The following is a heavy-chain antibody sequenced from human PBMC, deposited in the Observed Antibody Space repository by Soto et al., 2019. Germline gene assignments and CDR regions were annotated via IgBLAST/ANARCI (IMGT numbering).Heavy chain of an antibody. CDR2: IYYSGST. CDR1: GGSISSGGYY. CDR3: ARGEKLYYFDY. J-gene: IGHJ4*02. Sequence: SETLSLTCTVSGGSISSGGYYWSWIRQHPGKGLEWIGYIYYSGSTYYNPSLKSRVTISVDTSKNQFSLKLSSVTAADTAVYYCARGEKLYYFDYWGQGTLVTVSS. V-gene: IGHV4-31*02.